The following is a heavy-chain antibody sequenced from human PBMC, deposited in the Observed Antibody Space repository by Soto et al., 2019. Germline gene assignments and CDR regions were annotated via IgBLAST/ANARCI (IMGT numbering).Heavy chain of an antibody. CDR3: ARGDPVGPY. J-gene: IGHJ4*02. V-gene: IGHV1-2*02. CDR1: GYTFTGYY. CDR2: INPNSGGT. D-gene: IGHD1-26*01. Sequence: ASVKVSCKASGYTFTGYYMHWVRQAPGQGLEWMGWINPNSGGTNYAQKFQGRVTITADESTSTAYMELSSLRSEDTAVYYCARGDPVGPYWGQGTLVTVSS.